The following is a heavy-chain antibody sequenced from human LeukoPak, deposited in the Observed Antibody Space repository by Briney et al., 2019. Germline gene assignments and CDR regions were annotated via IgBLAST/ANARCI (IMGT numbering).Heavy chain of an antibody. CDR3: AKAGEAYYDFWSGYYTPPDV. CDR2: ISYDGSNK. V-gene: IGHV3-30*18. D-gene: IGHD3-3*01. Sequence: PGRSLRLSCAASGFTFSSYGMHWVRQAPGKGLEWVAVISYDGSNKYYADSVKGRFTISRDNSKNTLYLQMNSLRAEDTAVYYCAKAGEAYYDFWSGYYTPPDVWGQGTTVTVSS. J-gene: IGHJ6*02. CDR1: GFTFSSYG.